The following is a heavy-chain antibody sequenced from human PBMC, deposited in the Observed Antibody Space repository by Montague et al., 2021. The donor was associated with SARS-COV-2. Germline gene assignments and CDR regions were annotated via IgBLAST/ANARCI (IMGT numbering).Heavy chain of an antibody. V-gene: IGHV4-59*01. Sequence: SETLSLTCSVPGGSISSDYWGWIRQSPGKGLEWIGYIYYRGTTNYNPSLKSRVTFSVDTSKNQFSLKLISVTAADTAVYFCAREDRWNWFDPWGQGVLVTVSS. CDR1: GGSISSDY. D-gene: IGHD5-24*01. CDR2: IYYRGTT. J-gene: IGHJ5*02. CDR3: AREDRWNWFDP.